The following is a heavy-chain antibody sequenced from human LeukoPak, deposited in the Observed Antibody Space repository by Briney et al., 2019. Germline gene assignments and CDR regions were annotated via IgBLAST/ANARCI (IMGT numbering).Heavy chain of an antibody. CDR3: ARDWDYGGKGDRFDS. D-gene: IGHD4-23*01. CDR1: GDSVSSNSAA. Sequence: SQTLSLTCAISGDSVSSNSAAWNWIRQSPSRGLEWLGRTYYRSKWYNDYAVSVKSRITISPDTSKNQLSPQLNSVTPEDTAVYYCARDWDYGGKGDRFDSWGQGTLVTVSS. V-gene: IGHV6-1*01. CDR2: TYYRSKWYN. J-gene: IGHJ5*01.